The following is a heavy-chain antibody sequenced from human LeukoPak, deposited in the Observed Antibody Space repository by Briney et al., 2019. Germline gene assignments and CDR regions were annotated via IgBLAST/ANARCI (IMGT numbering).Heavy chain of an antibody. Sequence: GASVKVSCKASGYTFTSYYMHWVQQAPGQGLEWMGIINPSGGSTSYAQKFQGRVTMTRDTSTSTVYMELSSLRSEDTAVYYCARDRGGAKSAFDIWGQGTMVTVSS. V-gene: IGHV1-46*01. CDR2: INPSGGST. J-gene: IGHJ3*02. D-gene: IGHD3-10*01. CDR3: ARDRGGAKSAFDI. CDR1: GYTFTSYY.